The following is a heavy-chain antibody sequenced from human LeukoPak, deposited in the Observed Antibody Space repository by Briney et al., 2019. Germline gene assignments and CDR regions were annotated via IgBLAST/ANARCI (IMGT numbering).Heavy chain of an antibody. V-gene: IGHV1-69*01. Sequence: SVKVSCKASGGTFSSYAISWVRQAPGQGLEWMGGIIPIFGTANYAQKFQGRVTITADESTSTAYMELSSLRSEDTAVYYCARLPFRYCSSTSWYVSDYWGQGTLVTVSS. D-gene: IGHD2-2*01. CDR3: ARLPFRYCSSTSWYVSDY. J-gene: IGHJ4*02. CDR1: GGTFSSYA. CDR2: IIPIFGTA.